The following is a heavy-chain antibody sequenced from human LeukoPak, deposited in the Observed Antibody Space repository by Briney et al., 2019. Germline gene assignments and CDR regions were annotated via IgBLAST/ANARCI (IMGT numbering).Heavy chain of an antibody. J-gene: IGHJ4*02. CDR3: AATARYCSSTSCYRGLDY. D-gene: IGHD2-2*01. CDR2: FDPEDGET. CDR1: GYTLTELS. Sequence: ASVKVSCKVSGYTLTELSMHWVRQAPGKGLEWMGGFDPEDGETIYAQKFQGRVTMTEDTSTDTAYMELSSLRSEDTAVYYCAATARYCSSTSCYRGLDYWGQGTLVTVSS. V-gene: IGHV1-24*01.